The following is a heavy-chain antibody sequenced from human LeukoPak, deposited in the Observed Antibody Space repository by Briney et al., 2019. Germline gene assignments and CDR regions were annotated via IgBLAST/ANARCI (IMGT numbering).Heavy chain of an antibody. J-gene: IGHJ6*02. D-gene: IGHD2-15*01. CDR2: IYYSGST. V-gene: IGHV4-59*01. CDR3: AKGHSGYYYYGMDV. Sequence: SETLSLTCTVSGGSISSYYWSWIRQPPGKGLEWIGYIYYSGSTNYNPSLKSRVTISVDTSKNQFSLKLSSVTAADTAVYYCAKGHSGYYYYGMDVWGQGTTVTVSS. CDR1: GGSISSYY.